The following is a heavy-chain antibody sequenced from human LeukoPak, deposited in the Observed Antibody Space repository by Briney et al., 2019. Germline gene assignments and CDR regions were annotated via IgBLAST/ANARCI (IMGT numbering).Heavy chain of an antibody. D-gene: IGHD1-26*01. V-gene: IGHV4-4*07. CDR1: GASISSYY. CDR2: IYTSGST. Sequence: SETLSLTCVVSGASISSYYWTWLRQPAGKGLEWIGRIYTSGSTTYNPPLKSRVTMSVDTSKNQFSLNLTSVTAADTAVYYCVRDRGGFDPWGQGTLVTVSS. J-gene: IGHJ5*02. CDR3: VRDRGGFDP.